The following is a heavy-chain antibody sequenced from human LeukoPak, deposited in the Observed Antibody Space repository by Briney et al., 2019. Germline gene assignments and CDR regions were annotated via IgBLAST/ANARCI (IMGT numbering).Heavy chain of an antibody. CDR2: IYYSGST. Sequence: SETLSLTCTVSGGSISSSSYYWGWLRQPPGKGLEWIGSIYYSGSTYYNPSLKSRVTISVDTSKNQFSLKLSSVTAADTAVYYCARIAVPSIYNWFDPWGQGTLVTVSS. V-gene: IGHV4-39*01. CDR1: GGSISSSSYY. CDR3: ARIAVPSIYNWFDP. J-gene: IGHJ5*02. D-gene: IGHD6-19*01.